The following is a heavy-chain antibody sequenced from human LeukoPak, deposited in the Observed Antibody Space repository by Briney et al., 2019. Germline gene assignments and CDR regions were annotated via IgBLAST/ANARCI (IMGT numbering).Heavy chain of an antibody. V-gene: IGHV3-74*01. CDR2: INSDGSIT. CDR3: ARDLNPPDY. CDR1: GLTLSSYW. Sequence: TGGSLRLSCAASGLTLSSYWMHWVRQAQAKGLVWVSRINSDGSITNYADSAKGRFTISRDNAKNTLYLQMNSLRDEDTSVYYCARDLNPPDYWGQGTLDTVSS. J-gene: IGHJ4*02.